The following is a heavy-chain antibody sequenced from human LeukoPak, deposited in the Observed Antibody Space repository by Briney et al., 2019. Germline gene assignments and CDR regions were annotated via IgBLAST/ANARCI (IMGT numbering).Heavy chain of an antibody. Sequence: ASVKASCKASGYTFTSCDINWVRQATGQGPEWMGWMNPNSGKTGYAQKFQGRVTMTWDTSISTAYMDLSSLRSEDTAVYYCARSPTGAFDIWGQGTMVTVSS. CDR3: ARSPTGAFDI. D-gene: IGHD7-27*01. J-gene: IGHJ3*02. CDR1: GYTFTSCD. V-gene: IGHV1-8*01. CDR2: MNPNSGKT.